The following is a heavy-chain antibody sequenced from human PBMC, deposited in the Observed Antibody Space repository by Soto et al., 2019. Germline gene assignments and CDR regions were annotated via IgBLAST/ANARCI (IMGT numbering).Heavy chain of an antibody. D-gene: IGHD6-6*01. Sequence: GASVKVSCKASGYSFTGFYIYWVRQAPGEGLEWMGWINPNNGVTTYARKFQGRVTMTRDTSIRTAYMELSRLTSNDTAVYFCAKDRVGIAARRYWFDPWGQGTQVTVSS. CDR2: INPNNGVT. CDR1: GYSFTGFY. J-gene: IGHJ5*02. V-gene: IGHV1-2*02. CDR3: AKDRVGIAARRYWFDP.